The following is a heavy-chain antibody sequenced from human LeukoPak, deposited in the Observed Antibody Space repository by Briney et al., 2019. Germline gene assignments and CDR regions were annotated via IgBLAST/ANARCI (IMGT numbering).Heavy chain of an antibody. CDR3: VWGGDAYHYWAH. V-gene: IGHV3-11*01. CDR2: LSNGAK. D-gene: IGHD5-24*01. Sequence: GGSLRLSCTSSGFTYSDAYMSWIRQAPGKGLEWVSYLSNGAKYYSNSVKGRFTSSKADAKNSVYLQMNSLRVEDTAVYYCVWGGDAYHYWAHWGQGTLVTVSS. CDR1: GFTYSDAY. J-gene: IGHJ4*02.